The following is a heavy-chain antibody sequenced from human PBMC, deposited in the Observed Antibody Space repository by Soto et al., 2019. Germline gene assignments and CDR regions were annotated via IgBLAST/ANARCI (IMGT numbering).Heavy chain of an antibody. CDR3: AHRRVTMVRGVITRDYYFDY. CDR2: IYWDDDK. CDR1: GFSLSTSGVG. V-gene: IGHV2-5*02. D-gene: IGHD3-10*01. J-gene: IGHJ4*02. Sequence: QITLKESGPTLVKPTQTLTLTCTFSGFSLSTSGVGVGWIRQPPGKALEWLALIYWDDDKRYSPSLKSRLTITTDTSKNQVVLTMTNMDPVDTATYYCAHRRVTMVRGVITRDYYFDYWGQGTLVTVSS.